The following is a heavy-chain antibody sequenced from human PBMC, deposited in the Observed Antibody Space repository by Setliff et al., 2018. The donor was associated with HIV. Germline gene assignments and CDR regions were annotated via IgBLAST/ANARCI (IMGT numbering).Heavy chain of an antibody. Sequence: GPSVKVSCKASGYSLTSYSINWVRQAPGQGLEWMGYINTNTGNPTYAQGFTGRFVFSVDTPVSTAYLQIFSLKTEDTAVYYCTRDHTPPPNYDFWSGQIDLRNIFYYMDVWGTGSPVTVSS. D-gene: IGHD3-3*01. J-gene: IGHJ6*03. CDR3: TRDHTPPPNYDFWSGQIDLRNIFYYMDV. CDR2: INTNTGNP. V-gene: IGHV7-4-1*01. CDR1: GYSLTSYS.